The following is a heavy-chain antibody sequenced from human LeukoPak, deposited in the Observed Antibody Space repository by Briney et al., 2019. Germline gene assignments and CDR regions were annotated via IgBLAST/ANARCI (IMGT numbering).Heavy chain of an antibody. V-gene: IGHV3-23*01. CDR3: AGPSGYSYGFFY. CDR2: ISDGSGST. D-gene: IGHD5-18*01. Sequence: GGSLRLSCAASGFTVSSYAMSWVRQAPGKGLEWVSAISDGSGSTYYADSVKGRFTVSRDNSKNTLYLQMNSLRAEDTAVYYCAGPSGYSYGFFYWGQGTLVTVSS. J-gene: IGHJ4*02. CDR1: GFTVSSYA.